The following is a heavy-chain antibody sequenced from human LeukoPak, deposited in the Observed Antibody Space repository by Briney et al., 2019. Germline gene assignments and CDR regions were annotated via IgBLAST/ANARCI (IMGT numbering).Heavy chain of an antibody. CDR1: GYSISSGYY. CDR3: ARSAEYFDY. V-gene: IGHV4-38-2*01. Sequence: PSETLSLTCAVSGYSISSGYYWGWIRQPRGKGLEWIGSIYHSGSTYYNPSLKSRVTISVDTSKNQFSLKLSSVTAADTAVYYCARSAEYFDYWGQGTLVTVSS. CDR2: IYHSGST. J-gene: IGHJ4*02.